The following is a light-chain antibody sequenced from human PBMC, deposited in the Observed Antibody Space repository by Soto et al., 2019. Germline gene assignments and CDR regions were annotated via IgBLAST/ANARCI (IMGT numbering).Light chain of an antibody. V-gene: IGLV1-47*01. Sequence: QLVLTQPPSASGTPGQRVSISCSGSNSNTGSKYVYWYQQLPGTAPKLLMYRNNQRPSGVPDRFSGSKSGTSASLAISGLRSEDEADYYCAAWDNNLGGPAFGGGTKLTVL. CDR1: NSNTGSKY. J-gene: IGLJ2*01. CDR3: AAWDNNLGGPA. CDR2: RNN.